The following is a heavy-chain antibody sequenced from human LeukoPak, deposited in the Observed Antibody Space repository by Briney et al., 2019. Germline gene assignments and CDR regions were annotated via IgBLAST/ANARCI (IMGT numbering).Heavy chain of an antibody. Sequence: SETLSLTCAVYGGSFSGYYWSWIRQPPGKGLEWIGEINHSGSTNYNPSLKSRVTISVDTSKNQFSLKLSSVTAADTAVYYCARGVTEYYDFSSGSYYYYYYMDVWGKGTTVTVSS. CDR2: INHSGST. D-gene: IGHD3-3*01. CDR3: ARGVTEYYDFSSGSYYYYYYMDV. V-gene: IGHV4-34*01. CDR1: GGSFSGYY. J-gene: IGHJ6*03.